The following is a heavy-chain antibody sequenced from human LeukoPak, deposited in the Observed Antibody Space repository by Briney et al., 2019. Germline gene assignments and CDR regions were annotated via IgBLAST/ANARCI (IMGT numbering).Heavy chain of an antibody. CDR3: AREPPESQQLVESWFDP. CDR1: GGSISSYY. V-gene: IGHV4-4*07. Sequence: PSETLSLTCTVSGGSISSYYWSWIRQPAGKGLEWIGRIYTSGSTNYNPSLKSRVTMSVDTSKNQFSLKLSFVTAADTAVYYCAREPPESQQLVESWFDPWGQGTLVTVSS. D-gene: IGHD6-13*01. J-gene: IGHJ5*02. CDR2: IYTSGST.